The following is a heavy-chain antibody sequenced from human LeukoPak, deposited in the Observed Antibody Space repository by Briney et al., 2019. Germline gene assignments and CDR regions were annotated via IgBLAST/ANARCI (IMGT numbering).Heavy chain of an antibody. CDR2: INSDGSST. J-gene: IGHJ4*02. D-gene: IGHD2-2*01. Sequence: GGSLRLSCAASGFTFSSYWMHWVRQAPGKGLVWVSRINSDGSSTSYADSVKGRFTISRDNAKNSLYLQMNSLTTEDTALYYCAKDSRSSTCCYQDWGQGTLVTVSS. V-gene: IGHV3-74*01. CDR1: GFTFSSYW. CDR3: AKDSRSSTCCYQD.